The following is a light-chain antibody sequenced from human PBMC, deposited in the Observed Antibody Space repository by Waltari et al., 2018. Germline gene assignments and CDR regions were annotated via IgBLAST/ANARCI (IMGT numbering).Light chain of an antibody. CDR3: LLFYGDVHV. V-gene: IGLV7-43*01. Sequence: QTVVTQEPSLTVSPGGTVTLTCASSTGAVTSGHYPAWFQQKPGQAPTALIFTTSNRHPWTPARFSGSLRGGKAALTLSSVQPEDEAEYYCLLFYGDVHVFGGGTKLTIL. J-gene: IGLJ2*01. CDR1: TGAVTSGHY. CDR2: TTS.